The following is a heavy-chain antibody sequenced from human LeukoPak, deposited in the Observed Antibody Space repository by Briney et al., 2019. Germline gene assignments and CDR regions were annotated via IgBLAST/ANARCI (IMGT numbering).Heavy chain of an antibody. CDR3: ARDERYSDADHHYPDLGY. D-gene: IGHD3-16*01. CDR2: INLNGGAT. V-gene: IGHV1-2*02. CDR1: GYIFTVYY. J-gene: IGHJ4*02. Sequence: ASVKLSCNASGYIFTVYYLFWVRLPPGPGIGLMGLINLNGGATRYAQKFQGRVTLTSDTSIRKNYMEMSSLTPDDTAAYYCARDERYSDADHHYPDLGYWGQGTLVTVSS.